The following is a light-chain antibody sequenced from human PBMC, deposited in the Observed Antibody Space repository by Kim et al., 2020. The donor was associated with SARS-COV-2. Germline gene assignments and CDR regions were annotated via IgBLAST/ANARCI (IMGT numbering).Light chain of an antibody. Sequence: PGERATLSCRASQSVSSSYLAWYQQKPGQAPMLLIYAASSRAPRIPDRFSGSGSGTDFTLTISRLEPEDFAVYYCQQYGSSPPVTFGQGTRLEIK. CDR1: QSVSSSY. CDR3: QQYGSSPPVT. V-gene: IGKV3-20*01. CDR2: AAS. J-gene: IGKJ5*01.